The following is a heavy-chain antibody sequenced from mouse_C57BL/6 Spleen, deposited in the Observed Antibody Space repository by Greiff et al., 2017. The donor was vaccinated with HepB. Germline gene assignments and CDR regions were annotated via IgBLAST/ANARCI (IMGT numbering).Heavy chain of an antibody. D-gene: IGHD1-1*01. V-gene: IGHV14-2*01. Sequence: VQLQQSGAELVKPGASVKLSCTASGFNITDYYMHWVKQRPEQGLEWIGRIDPEDGETKYAPKFQGKATITADTSSNTAYLQLSNLTSEDTAVYYWARSGGSSYGMAYWGQGTLVTVSA. J-gene: IGHJ3*01. CDR3: ARSGGSSYGMAY. CDR2: IDPEDGET. CDR1: GFNITDYY.